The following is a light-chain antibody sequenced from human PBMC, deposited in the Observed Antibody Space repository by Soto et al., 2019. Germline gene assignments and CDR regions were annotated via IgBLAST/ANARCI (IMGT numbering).Light chain of an antibody. J-gene: IGKJ1*01. CDR2: AAS. Sequence: IQVTQSPSSLSASVGYRVTITCRASQSINTYLSLYQQKPGRAPKHLINAASSLQTGVPSRFSGSGSGTDFTLTISSLQPEDFATYYCQQTYGAPRTFGQGTKVDIK. V-gene: IGKV1-39*01. CDR3: QQTYGAPRT. CDR1: QSINTY.